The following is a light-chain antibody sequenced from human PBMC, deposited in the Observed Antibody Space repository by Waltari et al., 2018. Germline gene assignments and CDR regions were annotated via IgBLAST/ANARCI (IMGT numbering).Light chain of an antibody. CDR1: QTVLYTSNKKNY. J-gene: IGKJ2*01. Sequence: DIVMTPSPDSLTVSLGERATINCKSNQTVLYTSNKKNYLGWYQQRPGQHPKLLIYWASSRESGVPDRFSGSGSGTDFTLTISSLQAEDVAVYYCQQYFNTPYTFGPGTKLEIK. V-gene: IGKV4-1*01. CDR3: QQYFNTPYT. CDR2: WAS.